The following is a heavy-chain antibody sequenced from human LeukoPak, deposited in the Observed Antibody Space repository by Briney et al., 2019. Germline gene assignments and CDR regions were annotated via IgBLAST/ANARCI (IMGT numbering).Heavy chain of an antibody. V-gene: IGHV1-69*13. CDR1: GGTFISYA. CDR3: ARYAKGYCSGGSCYGDAFDI. CDR2: IIPIFGTA. Sequence: ASVKVSCKASGGTFISYAISWVRQAPGQGLEWMGGIIPIFGTANYAQKFQGRVTITADESTSTAYMELSSLRSEDTAVYYCARYAKGYCSGGSCYGDAFDIWGQGTMVTVSS. D-gene: IGHD2-15*01. J-gene: IGHJ3*02.